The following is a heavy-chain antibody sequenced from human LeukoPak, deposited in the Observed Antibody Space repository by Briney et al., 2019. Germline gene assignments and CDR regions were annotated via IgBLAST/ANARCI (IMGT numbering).Heavy chain of an antibody. J-gene: IGHJ4*02. D-gene: IGHD3-10*01. CDR1: GFTFSNSW. Sequence: GGSLRLSCEASGFTFSNSWMHWVRQAPGKGLEWVANIKQDGSEKYYVDSVKGRFTISRDNAKNSLYLQMNSLRAEDTAVYYCAREIWFWELFPYYFDYWGQGTLVTVSS. CDR3: AREIWFWELFPYYFDY. V-gene: IGHV3-7*03. CDR2: IKQDGSEK.